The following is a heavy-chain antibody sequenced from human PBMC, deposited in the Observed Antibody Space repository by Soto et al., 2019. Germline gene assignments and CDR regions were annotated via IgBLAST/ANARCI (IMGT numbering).Heavy chain of an antibody. J-gene: IGHJ4*02. CDR3: ARESTSSPTD. CDR2: VFYTGTT. V-gene: IGHV4-39*02. D-gene: IGHD6-13*01. Sequence: SETLSLTCTVSGGSISSTTHHWVWVRQPPGKGLEWIASVFYTGTTYYTPSLKSRVIISVDTSKNQFSLRLSSVTAADTAIYYCARESTSSPTDWGQGTLVTLSS. CDR1: GGSISSTTHH.